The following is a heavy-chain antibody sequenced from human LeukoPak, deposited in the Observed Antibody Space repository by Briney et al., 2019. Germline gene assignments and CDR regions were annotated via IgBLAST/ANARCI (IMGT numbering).Heavy chain of an antibody. D-gene: IGHD1-1*01. CDR2: INHRGDT. J-gene: IGHJ4*03. CDR3: ARGLTISETGYFDY. CDR1: GGSFSAYY. Sequence: KPSETLSLTCAVYGGSFSAYYWSWIRQSPGKGLEWIAEINHRGDTNYNPSVKSRVSISVGTSKNQFSLKVTSLTAADTAVYYCARGLTISETGYFDYWGQGTLVTVSS. V-gene: IGHV4-34*01.